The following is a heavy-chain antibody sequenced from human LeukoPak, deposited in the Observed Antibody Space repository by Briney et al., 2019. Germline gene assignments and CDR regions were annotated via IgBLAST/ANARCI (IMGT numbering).Heavy chain of an antibody. D-gene: IGHD6-6*01. CDR3: ARGPRPTFDY. CDR2: INHSGST. V-gene: IGHV4-34*01. CDR1: GGSFSGYY. Sequence: SSETLSLTCAVYGGSFSGYYWSWIRQPPGKGLEWIGEINHSGSTNYNPSLKSRVTISVDTSKNQFSLKLSSVTAADTAVYYCARGPRPTFDYWGQGTLVTVSS. J-gene: IGHJ4*02.